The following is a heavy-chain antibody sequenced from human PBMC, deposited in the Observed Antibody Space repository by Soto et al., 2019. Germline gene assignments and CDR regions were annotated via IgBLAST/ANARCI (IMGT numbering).Heavy chain of an antibody. CDR1: GFTFDDYA. CDR2: ISWNSGSI. J-gene: IGHJ6*03. CDR3: AKDQTGYYYYYYYMDV. Sequence: GGSLRLSCAASGFTFDDYAMHWVRQAPGKGLEWVSGISWNSGSIGYADSVKGRFTISRDNAKNSLYLQMNSLRAEDTALYYCAKDQTGYYYYYYYMDVWGKGTTVTVSS. V-gene: IGHV3-9*01.